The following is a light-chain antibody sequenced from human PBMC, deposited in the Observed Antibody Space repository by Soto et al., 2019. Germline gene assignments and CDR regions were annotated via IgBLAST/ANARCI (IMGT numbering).Light chain of an antibody. CDR2: AAS. CDR3: QEYKTAPFI. CDR1: QGISNY. V-gene: IGKV1-27*01. Sequence: DIQMTQSPSSLSAFVGDRVTITCRASQGISNYLAWYQQKPGRVPTLLIYAASTLRSGVPSRFSGSGSGTDFTLTISSRQPEDVASYYCQEYKTAPFIFGPGTKVHIK. J-gene: IGKJ3*01.